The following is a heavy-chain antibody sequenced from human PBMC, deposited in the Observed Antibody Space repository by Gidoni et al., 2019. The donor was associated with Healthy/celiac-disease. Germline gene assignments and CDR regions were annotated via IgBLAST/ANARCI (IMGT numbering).Heavy chain of an antibody. Sequence: EVQLVESGGGLVKPGRSLRLSCTAAGFPFGAYAMSWFRQAPGKGLEWVGFIRSKAYGGTTEYAASVKGRFTISRDDSKSIAYLQMNSLKTEDTAVYYCTRDPTRYYYYGMDVWGQGTTVTVSS. CDR2: IRSKAYGGTT. CDR1: GFPFGAYA. J-gene: IGHJ6*02. CDR3: TRDPTRYYYYGMDV. V-gene: IGHV3-49*05. D-gene: IGHD2-15*01.